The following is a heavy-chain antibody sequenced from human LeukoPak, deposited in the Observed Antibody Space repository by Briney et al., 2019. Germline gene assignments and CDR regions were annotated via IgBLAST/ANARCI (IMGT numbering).Heavy chain of an antibody. Sequence: GASVKVSCKASGGTFSSYAISWVRQAPGQGLEWMGGIIPIFGTANYAQKFQGRVTITADESTSTAYMELSSLRSEDTAVYYCAKNPQVGLHIVGAGPLFDYWGQGTLVTVSS. CDR2: IIPIFGTA. CDR3: AKNPQVGLHIVGAGPLFDY. D-gene: IGHD1-26*01. J-gene: IGHJ4*02. CDR1: GGTFSSYA. V-gene: IGHV1-69*13.